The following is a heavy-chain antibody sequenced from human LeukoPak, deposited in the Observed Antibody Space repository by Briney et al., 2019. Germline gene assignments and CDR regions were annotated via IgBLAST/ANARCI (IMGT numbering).Heavy chain of an antibody. D-gene: IGHD6-19*01. V-gene: IGHV6-1*01. Sequence: SQTLSLTCAISGDSVSSNSAAWNWIRQSPSRGLEWLGRTYYRSKWYYDYAVSVKSRITINPDTSKNQFSLQLNSVTPEDTAVYYCARAGVRIAVEPWEAGAFDIWGQGTMVTVSS. CDR3: ARAGVRIAVEPWEAGAFDI. CDR2: TYYRSKWYY. J-gene: IGHJ3*02. CDR1: GDSVSSNSAA.